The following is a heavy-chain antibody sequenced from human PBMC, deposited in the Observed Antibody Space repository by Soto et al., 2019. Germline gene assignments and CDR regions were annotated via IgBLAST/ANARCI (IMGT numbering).Heavy chain of an antibody. D-gene: IGHD6-19*01. J-gene: IGHJ5*02. CDR2: ISLYSDGT. Sequence: QVQLVQSGGEVKRPGASVKVSCKTSGYTFSNYGITWVRQAPGQPLEWLGWISLYSDGTNYAQKFQGRVSMTTDTSTTTAYMELRSLRSDDTAVYYCSRAISSTWAKTWVDAWGQGTLVTVSS. CDR1: GYTFSNYG. CDR3: SRAISSTWAKTWVDA. V-gene: IGHV1-18*01.